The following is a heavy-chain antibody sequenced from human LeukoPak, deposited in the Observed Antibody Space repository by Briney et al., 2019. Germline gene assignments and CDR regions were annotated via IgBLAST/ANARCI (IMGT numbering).Heavy chain of an antibody. J-gene: IGHJ4*02. V-gene: IGHV3-74*01. CDR1: GFTFSSYW. CDR3: ASLEYCSGGSCYLGGVY. Sequence: PEGSLRLSCAASGFTFSSYWMHWVRQAPGKGLVWVSRINSDGSSTSYAESVKGRFTISRDNAKNTLYLQMNSLRAEDTAVYYCASLEYCSGGSCYLGGVYWGQGTLVTVSS. D-gene: IGHD2-15*01. CDR2: INSDGSST.